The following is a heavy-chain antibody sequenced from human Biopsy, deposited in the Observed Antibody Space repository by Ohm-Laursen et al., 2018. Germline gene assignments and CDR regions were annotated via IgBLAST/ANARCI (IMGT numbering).Heavy chain of an antibody. J-gene: IGHJ4*02. CDR2: ISSGSSPI. CDR3: ARGRTGG. V-gene: IGHV3-48*01. D-gene: IGHD1/OR15-1a*01. Sequence: SLRLSCAAFGFTFSSYSMNWVRQAPGKGLEWVSFISSGSSPIYYADSVKGRFTISRDDAKNSLYLQMNSLRAEDTAVYYCARGRTGGWGQGTLVTVSP. CDR1: GFTFSSYS.